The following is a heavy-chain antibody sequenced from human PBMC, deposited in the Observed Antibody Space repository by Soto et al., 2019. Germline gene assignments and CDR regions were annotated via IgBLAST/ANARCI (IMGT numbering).Heavy chain of an antibody. Sequence: GGSLRLSCAASGFTFSSYSMNWVRQAPGKGLEWVSYISSSSTIYYADSVKGRFTISRDNAKNSLYLQMNSLRAEDTAVYYCARDRRIIAAAGTSWFDPWGQGTLVTVSS. CDR1: GFTFSSYS. CDR2: ISSSSTI. D-gene: IGHD6-13*01. CDR3: ARDRRIIAAAGTSWFDP. J-gene: IGHJ5*02. V-gene: IGHV3-48*01.